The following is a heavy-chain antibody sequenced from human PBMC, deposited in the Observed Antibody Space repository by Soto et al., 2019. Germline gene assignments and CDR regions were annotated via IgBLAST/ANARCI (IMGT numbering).Heavy chain of an antibody. CDR3: ARDLNWAFDH. J-gene: IGHJ5*02. CDR2: ITGSGTTT. V-gene: IGHV3-48*02. Sequence: EVQLVESGGNLAQPGGSLRLSCAAYGFPFSSNSVNWVRQAPGKGLEWVSYITGSGTTTRYADSVKGRFTLSRDNAKNSLFLDMNSLTDEDTAVYYCARDLNWAFDHWGRGTLVTVSS. D-gene: IGHD1-1*01. CDR1: GFPFSSNS.